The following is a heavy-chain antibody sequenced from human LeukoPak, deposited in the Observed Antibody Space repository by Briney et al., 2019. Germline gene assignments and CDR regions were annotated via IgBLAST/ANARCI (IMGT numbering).Heavy chain of an antibody. D-gene: IGHD3-22*01. J-gene: IGHJ4*02. Sequence: SETLSLTCTVSGGSISSYYWSWIRQPAGKGLEWIGRMYTSGSTNYNPSLKSRVTMSVDTSKNQFSLKLSSVTAADTAVYYCARAEDYYDSSGYSLGPYYFDYWGQGTLVTVSS. CDR2: MYTSGST. CDR1: GGSISSYY. V-gene: IGHV4-4*07. CDR3: ARAEDYYDSSGYSLGPYYFDY.